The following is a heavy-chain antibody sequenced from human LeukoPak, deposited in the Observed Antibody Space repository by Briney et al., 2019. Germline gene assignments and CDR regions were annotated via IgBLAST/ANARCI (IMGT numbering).Heavy chain of an antibody. CDR3: ARDGRAWYY. Sequence: GGSLRLSCAASGFTISSYWMSWVRQAPGKGLEWVANIKQDGSEKYYVDSVKGRFTISRDNAKNSPYLQMNSLRAEDTAVYYCARDGRAWYYWGQGTLVTVSS. V-gene: IGHV3-7*01. J-gene: IGHJ4*02. D-gene: IGHD1-14*01. CDR2: IKQDGSEK. CDR1: GFTISSYW.